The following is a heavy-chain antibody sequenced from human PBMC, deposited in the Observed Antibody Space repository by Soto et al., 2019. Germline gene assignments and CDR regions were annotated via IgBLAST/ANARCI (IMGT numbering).Heavy chain of an antibody. CDR1: GFTFSSYA. Sequence: PGGSLRLSCAASGFTFSSYAMSWVRQAPGKGLEWVSAISGSGGSTYYADSVKGRFTISRDNSKNTLYLQMNSPRAEDTAVYYCANGREELLYFVAWGQGTLVTVSS. V-gene: IGHV3-23*01. D-gene: IGHD2-2*02. CDR3: ANGREELLYFVA. CDR2: ISGSGGST. J-gene: IGHJ4*02.